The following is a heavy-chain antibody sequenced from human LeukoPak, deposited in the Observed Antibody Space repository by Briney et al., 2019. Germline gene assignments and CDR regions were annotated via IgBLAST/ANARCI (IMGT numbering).Heavy chain of an antibody. D-gene: IGHD3-10*01. J-gene: IGHJ4*02. V-gene: IGHV3-21*01. CDR1: GFTFSTYT. CDR2: ISTSSIYI. CDR3: ARSLWFGDSNLDY. Sequence: GGSLRLSCAASGFTFSTYTMNWVRQAPGKGLEWGSSISTSSIYIYYADSLKGRFTISRDNAKNSLYLQMSSLRAEDTAMYYCARSLWFGDSNLDYWGQGTLVTVSS.